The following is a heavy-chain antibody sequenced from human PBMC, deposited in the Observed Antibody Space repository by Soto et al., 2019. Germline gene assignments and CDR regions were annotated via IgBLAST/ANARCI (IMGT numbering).Heavy chain of an antibody. CDR1: GYTFTGYY. Sequence: ASVKVSCKASGYTFTGYYMHWVRQAPGQGLEWMGWINPNSGGTNYAQKFQGWVTMTRDTSISTAYMELSRLRSDDTAVYYCARDTCYYGSGSYYTLYYYYGMDVWGQGTTVTVSS. V-gene: IGHV1-2*04. D-gene: IGHD3-10*01. CDR3: ARDTCYYGSGSYYTLYYYYGMDV. J-gene: IGHJ6*02. CDR2: INPNSGGT.